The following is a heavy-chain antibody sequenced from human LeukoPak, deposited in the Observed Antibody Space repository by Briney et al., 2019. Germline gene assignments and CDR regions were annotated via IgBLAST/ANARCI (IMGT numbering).Heavy chain of an antibody. CDR2: IIPIFGTA. CDR1: GGTLSSYA. V-gene: IGHV1-69*13. CDR3: ARVAYCGGDCYQGYFDY. Sequence: ASVKVSCKASGGTLSSYAISWVRQAPGQGLEWMGGIIPIFGTANYAQKFQGRVTITADESTSTAYMELSSLRSEDTAVYYCARVAYCGGDCYQGYFDYWGQGTLVTVSS. D-gene: IGHD2-21*02. J-gene: IGHJ4*02.